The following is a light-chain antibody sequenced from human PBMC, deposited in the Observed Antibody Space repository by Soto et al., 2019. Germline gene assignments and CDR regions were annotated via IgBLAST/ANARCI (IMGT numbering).Light chain of an antibody. V-gene: IGLV2-14*01. J-gene: IGLJ1*01. Sequence: QSALTQPASVSGSPGQSITISCTGTSSDVGGYDYVSWYQQHPGKAPTLLIYDVINRPSGVCFRCSGSKSGNTASLTISGLQAEDEAEYYCSSYTRSSISVFGTGTKLTVL. CDR3: SSYTRSSISV. CDR2: DVI. CDR1: SSDVGGYDY.